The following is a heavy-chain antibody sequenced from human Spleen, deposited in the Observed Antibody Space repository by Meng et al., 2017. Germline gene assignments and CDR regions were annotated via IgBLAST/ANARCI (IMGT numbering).Heavy chain of an antibody. CDR1: GYTFIDYS. J-gene: IGHJ4*02. CDR2: IDPKSGGT. D-gene: IGHD1-26*01. V-gene: IGHV1-2*02. Sequence: ASVKVSCKASGYTFIDYSIHWVRQAPGQGLEWMGWIDPKSGGTKYSQKSQGRVTMTRDTSISTAYMELGSLKSDDTAFYYCARSIVPGADYWGQGTLVTVSS. CDR3: ARSIVPGADY.